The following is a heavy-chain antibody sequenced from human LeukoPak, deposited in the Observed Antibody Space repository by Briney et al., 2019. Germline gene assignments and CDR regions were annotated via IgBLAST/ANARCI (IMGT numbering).Heavy chain of an antibody. CDR1: GGTFSSYA. CDR3: ARDGCSGGSCYSDIDY. D-gene: IGHD2-15*01. Sequence: GASVKVSCKASGGTFSSYAISWVRQAPGQRLEWMGWINAGNGNTKYSQEFQGRVTITRDTSASTAYMELSSLRSEDMAVYYCARDGCSGGSCYSDIDYWGQGTLVTVSS. CDR2: INAGNGNT. V-gene: IGHV1-3*03. J-gene: IGHJ4*02.